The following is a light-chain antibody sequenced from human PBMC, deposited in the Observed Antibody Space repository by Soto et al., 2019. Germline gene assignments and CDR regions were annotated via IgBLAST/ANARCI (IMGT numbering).Light chain of an antibody. CDR2: DAS. V-gene: IGKV1-5*01. CDR3: QHYNSYPWT. Sequence: IEMTQAPYTLSSSVGDRVTITWRASQNIRNYVAWYKQIPGKAPRRLIYDASSLESGVPSSFRGRGSGTEFTLTISSLKPDDFEIYYCQHYNSYPWTFGQGTKVDIK. J-gene: IGKJ1*01. CDR1: QNIRNY.